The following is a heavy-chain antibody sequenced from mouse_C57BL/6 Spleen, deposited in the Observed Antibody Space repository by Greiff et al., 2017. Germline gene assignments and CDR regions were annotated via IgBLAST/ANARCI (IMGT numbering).Heavy chain of an antibody. CDR3: ARHYYGSNYRVDY. CDR2: IDPANGNT. D-gene: IGHD1-1*01. J-gene: IGHJ2*01. V-gene: IGHV14-3*01. CDR1: GFNIKNTY. Sequence: VQLQQSVAELVRPGASVKLSCTASGFNIKNTYMNWVKQRPEQGLEWIGRIDPANGNTNYAAKFQGKATITADTSSNTAYLQLSSLTSEDTAIYYSARHYYGSNYRVDYGGQRTTLTVST.